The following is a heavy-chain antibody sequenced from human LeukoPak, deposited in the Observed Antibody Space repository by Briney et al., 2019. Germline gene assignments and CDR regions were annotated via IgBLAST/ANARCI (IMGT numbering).Heavy chain of an antibody. J-gene: IGHJ3*02. CDR3: ARDQESGLGPYVAFDI. CDR2: ISAYNGNT. Sequence: ASVKVSCKASGYTFTSYGISWVRQAPGQGLEWMGWISAYNGNTNYAQKLQGRVTMTTDTSTSTAYMELRSLRSDDTAVYYCARDQESGLGPYVAFDIWGQGTMVTVSS. CDR1: GYTFTSYG. V-gene: IGHV1-18*01. D-gene: IGHD3-22*01.